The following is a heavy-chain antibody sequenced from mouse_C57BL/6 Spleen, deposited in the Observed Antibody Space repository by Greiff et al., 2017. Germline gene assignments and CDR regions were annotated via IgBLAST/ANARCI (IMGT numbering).Heavy chain of an antibody. CDR2: IDPETGGT. V-gene: IGHV1-15*01. CDR3: TRNDYEGPAWFAY. Sequence: QVQLKESGAELVRPGASVTLSCKASGYTFTDYEMHWVKQTPVHGLEWIGAIDPETGGTAYNQKCKGKAILTADKSSSTAYMELRSLTSEDSAVYYCTRNDYEGPAWFAYWGQGTLVTVSA. D-gene: IGHD2-4*01. CDR1: GYTFTDYE. J-gene: IGHJ3*01.